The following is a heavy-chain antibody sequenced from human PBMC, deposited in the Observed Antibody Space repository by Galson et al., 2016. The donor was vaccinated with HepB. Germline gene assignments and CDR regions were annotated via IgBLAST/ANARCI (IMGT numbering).Heavy chain of an antibody. CDR2: ISATGGTT. D-gene: IGHD3-16*01. CDR3: VKESPVRGNHFEY. V-gene: IGHV3-23*01. CDR1: GFTFSSYA. Sequence: SLRLSCAASGFTFSSYAMTWVRQAPGKGLQWVSAISATGGTTYYGESVKGRFTISRDNSKNTLYLQMNSLRAEDTAVHYCVKESPVRGNHFEYWSQGTLVTVSS. J-gene: IGHJ4*02.